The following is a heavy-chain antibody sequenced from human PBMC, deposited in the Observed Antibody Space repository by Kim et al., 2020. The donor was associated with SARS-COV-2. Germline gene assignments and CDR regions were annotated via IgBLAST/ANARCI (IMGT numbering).Heavy chain of an antibody. V-gene: IGHV3-74*01. CDR2: GTTT. J-gene: IGHJ4*02. Sequence: GTTTTYADSVKGRFTISRDNAQNPLYLLMNSLRAEDTAVYYCARGGGGYDYWGQGTLVTVSS. D-gene: IGHD5-12*01. CDR3: ARGGGGYDY.